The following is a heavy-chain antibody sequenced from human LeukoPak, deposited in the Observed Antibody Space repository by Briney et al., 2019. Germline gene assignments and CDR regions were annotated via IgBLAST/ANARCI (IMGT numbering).Heavy chain of an antibody. CDR3: ARHDVVPVIRRGFDF. Sequence: SETLSLTCTVSGGSVSGYYWSWIRQPPGKGLEYIGYIYYGGTTLYSPSLKGRVTISIDTSENQVSLKLTSVTAADTAVYYCARHDVVPVIRRGFDFWGQGAPVTVSA. J-gene: IGHJ4*02. V-gene: IGHV4-59*08. CDR2: IYYGGTT. D-gene: IGHD2-21*02. CDR1: GGSVSGYY.